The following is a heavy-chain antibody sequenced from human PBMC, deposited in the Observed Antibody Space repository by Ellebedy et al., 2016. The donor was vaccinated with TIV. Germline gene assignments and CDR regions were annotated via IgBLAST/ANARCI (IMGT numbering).Heavy chain of an antibody. CDR1: GGSISSFY. CDR3: ARMGVGAPYFDY. CDR2: FYYSGTT. D-gene: IGHD1-26*01. Sequence: MPSETLSLTCTVSGGSISSFYWTWIRQPPGKGLEWIGYFYYSGTTDYNPSLKSRVSISVDTSKHQFSLKVNSVTAADTAVYYCARMGVGAPYFDYWGQGTLVTVSS. J-gene: IGHJ4*02. V-gene: IGHV4-59*01.